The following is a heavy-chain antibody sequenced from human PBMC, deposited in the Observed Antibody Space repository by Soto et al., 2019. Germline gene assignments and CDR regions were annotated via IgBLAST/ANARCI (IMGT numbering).Heavy chain of an antibody. CDR2: ISYDGSNK. J-gene: IGHJ4*02. D-gene: IGHD3-3*01. CDR1: GFTFSSYA. CDR3: ARDRPYYDFWSGSTHDY. V-gene: IGHV3-30-3*01. Sequence: QVQLVESGGGVVQPGRSLRLSCAASGFTFSSYAMHWVRQAPGKGLEWVAVISYDGSNKYYADSVKGRFTISRDNSKNPLYLQMNSLRAEDTAVYYCARDRPYYDFWSGSTHDYWGQGTLVTVSS.